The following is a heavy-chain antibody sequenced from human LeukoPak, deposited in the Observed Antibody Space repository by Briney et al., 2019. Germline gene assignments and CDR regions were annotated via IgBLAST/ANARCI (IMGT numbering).Heavy chain of an antibody. CDR3: ARGGFSTATAPDY. Sequence: SETLSLTCTVSGGSVSSSTYYWGWIRQPPGKGLEWIGSVYYTGSTYYSPSLKSRVTISADTSKNQFSLKLSSVTAADTAVYYCARGGFSTATAPDYWGQGTLVTVSS. D-gene: IGHD2/OR15-2a*01. CDR1: GGSVSSSTYY. V-gene: IGHV4-39*07. CDR2: VYYTGST. J-gene: IGHJ4*02.